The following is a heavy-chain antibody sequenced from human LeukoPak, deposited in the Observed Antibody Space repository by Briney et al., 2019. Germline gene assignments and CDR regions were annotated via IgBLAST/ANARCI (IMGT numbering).Heavy chain of an antibody. CDR2: ISSSSSYI. CDR3: ARGGVGATPYSGY. Sequence: GGSLRLSCAASGFTFSSYSMNWVRQAPGKGLEWVSSISSSSSYINYADSVKGRFTIPRDNAKNSLYLQMNSLRAEDTAVYYCARGGVGATPYSGYWGQGTLATVSS. V-gene: IGHV3-21*01. CDR1: GFTFSSYS. D-gene: IGHD1-26*01. J-gene: IGHJ4*02.